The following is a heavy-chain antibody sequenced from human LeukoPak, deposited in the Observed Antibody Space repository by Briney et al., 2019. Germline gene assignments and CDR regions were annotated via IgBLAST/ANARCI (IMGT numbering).Heavy chain of an antibody. J-gene: IGHJ4*02. D-gene: IGHD6-13*01. V-gene: IGHV4-34*01. CDR1: GGSFSGYY. CDR2: INHSGST. CDR3: ARGGIAAAGTFMFDY. Sequence: PSETLSLTCAVYGGSFSGYYWSWIRQPPGKGLEWIGEINHSGSTNYNPSPKSRVTISVDTSKNQFSLKLSSVTAADTAVYYCARGGIAAAGTFMFDYWGQGTLVTVSS.